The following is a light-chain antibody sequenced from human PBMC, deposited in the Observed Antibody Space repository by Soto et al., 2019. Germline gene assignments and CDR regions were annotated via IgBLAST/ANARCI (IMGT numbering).Light chain of an antibody. Sequence: ESVLISAPCSLFLTKGERATLSCRASQTVSSSSLAWYQQKTRQAPRLLIYGASSRATGIPDRFSGSGSGTDFTLTISRLVHEDFGVYYCQKYGSSLINCGQGTRLEIK. J-gene: IGKJ5*01. V-gene: IGKV3-20*01. CDR1: QTVSSSS. CDR2: GAS. CDR3: QKYGSSLIN.